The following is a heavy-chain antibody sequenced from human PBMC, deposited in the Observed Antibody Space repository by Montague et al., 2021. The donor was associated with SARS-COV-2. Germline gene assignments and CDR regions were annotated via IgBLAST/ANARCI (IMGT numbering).Heavy chain of an antibody. CDR2: IDWXXXK. CDR1: GFSLSTSGMC. D-gene: IGHD3-9*01. J-gene: IGHJ4*02. V-gene: IGHV2-70*01. CDR3: ARSHYDILTGYYTAFDY. Sequence: PALVNPTQTLTLTCTFSGFSLSTSGMCVSWIRQPPGKALEWLALIDWXXXKYYSTSLKTRLTISKYTSKNQVVLTMTNMDPVDTATYYCARSHYDILTGYYTAFDYWGQGTLVTVSS.